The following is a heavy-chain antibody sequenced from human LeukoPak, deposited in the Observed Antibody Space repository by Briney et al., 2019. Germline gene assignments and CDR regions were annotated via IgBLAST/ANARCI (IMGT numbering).Heavy chain of an antibody. V-gene: IGHV3-74*01. D-gene: IGHD2-15*01. Sequence: GGSLRLSCAASGFTFSSYWMHWVRHAPGKGLVWVSRINSDGSSTSYADSVKGRFTISRDNAKNTLYLQMNSLRAEDTAVYYCARDGRSGVVVAAALDYWGQGTLVTVSS. CDR1: GFTFSSYW. J-gene: IGHJ4*02. CDR3: ARDGRSGVVVAAALDY. CDR2: INSDGSST.